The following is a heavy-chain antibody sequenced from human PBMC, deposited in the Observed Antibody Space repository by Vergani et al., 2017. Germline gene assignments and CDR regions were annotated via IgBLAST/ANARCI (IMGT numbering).Heavy chain of an antibody. V-gene: IGHV3-23*01. Sequence: EVQLLESGGGLVQPGGSLRLSCAASGFTFSSYAMSWVRQAPGKGLEWVSAISGSGGSTYYADSVKGRFTISRDNSKNTLYLQMNSLRAEDTAVYYCANDGYNLGFSFDYWGQGTLVTVSS. CDR3: ANDGYNLGFSFDY. D-gene: IGHD5-24*01. CDR2: ISGSGGST. J-gene: IGHJ4*02. CDR1: GFTFSSYA.